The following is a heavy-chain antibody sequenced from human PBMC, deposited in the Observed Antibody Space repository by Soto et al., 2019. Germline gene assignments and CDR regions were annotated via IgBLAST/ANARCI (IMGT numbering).Heavy chain of an antibody. Sequence: ASVKVSCKASGYTFTSYGIIWVRQAPGQGLEWMGWISAYNGNTNYAQKLQGRVTMTTDTSTSTAYMELRSLRSDDTAVYYCASVIAAAAWFDPWGQGTLVTVSS. D-gene: IGHD6-13*01. CDR3: ASVIAAAAWFDP. CDR1: GYTFTSYG. CDR2: ISAYNGNT. V-gene: IGHV1-18*01. J-gene: IGHJ5*02.